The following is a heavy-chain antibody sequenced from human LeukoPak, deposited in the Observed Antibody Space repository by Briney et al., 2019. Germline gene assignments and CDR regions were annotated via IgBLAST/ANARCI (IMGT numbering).Heavy chain of an antibody. Sequence: PPETLSLTCTVSGGSISSYYRSWIRQPAGKGLEWIGRIYTSGSTNYNPSLKSRVTMSVDTSKNQFSLKLSSVTAADTAVYYCAAGRTTVSDNWFDPWGQGTLVTVSS. V-gene: IGHV4-4*07. CDR3: AAGRTTVSDNWFDP. CDR2: IYTSGST. J-gene: IGHJ5*02. CDR1: GGSISSYY. D-gene: IGHD4-11*01.